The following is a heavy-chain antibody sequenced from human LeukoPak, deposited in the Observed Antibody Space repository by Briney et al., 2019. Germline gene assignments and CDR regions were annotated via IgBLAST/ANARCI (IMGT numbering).Heavy chain of an antibody. Sequence: ASVKVPCKASGYTFTSYGISCVRQAPRQGREWMGWISAYNGNTNYAQKLQGRVTMTKDTSTSTAYMELRSLRSDDTAVYYCARDSEYDSSGYWGQGTLVTVPS. V-gene: IGHV1-18*01. CDR1: GYTFTSYG. D-gene: IGHD3-22*01. J-gene: IGHJ4*02. CDR2: ISAYNGNT. CDR3: ARDSEYDSSGY.